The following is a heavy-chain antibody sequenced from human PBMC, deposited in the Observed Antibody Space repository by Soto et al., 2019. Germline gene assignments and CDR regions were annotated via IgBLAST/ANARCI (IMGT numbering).Heavy chain of an antibody. J-gene: IGHJ4*02. CDR2: INSDGSST. D-gene: IGHD3-22*01. CDR1: GFTFSSYW. V-gene: IGHV3-74*01. CDR3: ARGPLGTYYYDSSVYDY. Sequence: GGSLRLSCAASGFTFSSYWMHWVRQAPGKGLVWVSRINSDGSSTSYADSVKGRFTISRDNAKNTLYLQMNSLRAEDTAVYYCARGPLGTYYYDSSVYDYWGQGTLVTVSS.